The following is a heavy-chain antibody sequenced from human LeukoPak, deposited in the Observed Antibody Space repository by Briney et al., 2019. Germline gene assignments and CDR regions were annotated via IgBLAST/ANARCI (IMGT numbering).Heavy chain of an antibody. J-gene: IGHJ5*02. CDR2: IYTSGST. CDR3: ARRIRGNWNDFYWFDP. V-gene: IGHV4-4*07. Sequence: SETLSLTCTVSGGSISSYYWSWIRQPAGKGLEWIGRIYTSGSTNYNPSLKSRVTMSVDTSKNQFSLKLSSVTAADTAVYYCARRIRGNWNDFYWFDPWGQGTLVTVSS. D-gene: IGHD1-1*01. CDR1: GGSISSYY.